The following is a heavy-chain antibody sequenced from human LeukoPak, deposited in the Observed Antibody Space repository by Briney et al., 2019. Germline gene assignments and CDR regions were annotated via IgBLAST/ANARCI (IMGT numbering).Heavy chain of an antibody. CDR3: AKVRGGGIAFDI. J-gene: IGHJ3*02. D-gene: IGHD3-16*01. V-gene: IGHV3-23*01. CDR1: GFTFSSYA. CDR2: ISGSGGST. Sequence: GGSLRLSCAASGFTFSSYAMSWVRQAPGKGLGWVSAISGSGGSTYYADSVKGRFTISRDNSKNTLYLQMNSLRAEDTAVYYCAKVRGGGIAFDIWGQGTMVTVSS.